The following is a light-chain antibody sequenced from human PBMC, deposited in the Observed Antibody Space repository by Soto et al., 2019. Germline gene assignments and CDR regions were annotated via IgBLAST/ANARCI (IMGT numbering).Light chain of an antibody. V-gene: IGLV2-8*01. CDR1: SSDVGGYNY. J-gene: IGLJ2*01. CDR3: SSYAGSNNYVV. Sequence: QSALAQPPSASGSPGQSVTISCTGTSSDVGGYNYVSWYQQRPGKAPKLLIFEVTQRSSGVPGRFSGSKSGNTASLTVSGLQADDEGDYYCSSYAGSNNYVVFGGGTKVTVL. CDR2: EVT.